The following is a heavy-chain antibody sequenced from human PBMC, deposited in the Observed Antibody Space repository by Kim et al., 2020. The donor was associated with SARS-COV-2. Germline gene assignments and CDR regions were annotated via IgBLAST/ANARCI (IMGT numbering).Heavy chain of an antibody. J-gene: IGHJ4*02. Sequence: GGSLRLSCEGSGFTFDDYAMHWVRQVPGKGLQWVSGISWNGGAIAYADSVKGRFTISRDNAKNSLYLQMSDLRSEDTAIYFCAKDNEGYTYGQNHWGQGTLVIVSS. V-gene: IGHV3-9*01. CDR2: ISWNGGAI. CDR3: AKDNEGYTYGQNH. CDR1: GFTFDDYA. D-gene: IGHD5-18*01.